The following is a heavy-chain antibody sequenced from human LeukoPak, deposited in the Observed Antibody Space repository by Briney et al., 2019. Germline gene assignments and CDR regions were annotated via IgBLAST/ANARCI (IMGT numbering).Heavy chain of an antibody. J-gene: IGHJ4*02. CDR3: AKDIRGYGFY. CDR2: ISWNSDSI. V-gene: IGHV3-9*01. CDR1: GFTFDDYG. D-gene: IGHD3-10*01. Sequence: PGRSLRLSCAASGFTFDDYGMHWVRQAPGKGLEWVSGISWNSDSIGYADSVKGRFTISRDNAKNSLYLQMNSLRAEDTALYYCAKDIRGYGFYWGQGTLVTVSS.